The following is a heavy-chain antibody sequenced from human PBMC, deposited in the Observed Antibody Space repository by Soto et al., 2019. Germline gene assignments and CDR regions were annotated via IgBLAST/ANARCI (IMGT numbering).Heavy chain of an antibody. Sequence: SQTLSLTCAISGDRVSSNSAAWNWIRQSPSRGLEWLGRTYYRSKWYIDYALSVKSRITINPDTTKNQLSLQLDSVTPEDTAVYYCARARYYDAWSGYTSQYYYYGMDVWGQGTTVTVSS. CDR3: ARARYYDAWSGYTSQYYYYGMDV. V-gene: IGHV6-1*01. CDR2: TYYRSKWYI. J-gene: IGHJ6*02. D-gene: IGHD3-3*01. CDR1: GDRVSSNSAA.